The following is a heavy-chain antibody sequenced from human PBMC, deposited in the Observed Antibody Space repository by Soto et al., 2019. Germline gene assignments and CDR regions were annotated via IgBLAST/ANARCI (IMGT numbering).Heavy chain of an antibody. CDR1: GYTFTSYA. V-gene: IGHV1-3*01. D-gene: IGHD3-3*01. CDR2: INAGNGNT. J-gene: IGHJ5*02. CDR3: ARVYYDFWSGPTNWFDP. Sequence: QVQLVQSVAEVKKPGASVKVSCKASGYTFTSYAMHWVRQAPGQRLECMGWINAGNGNTKYSQKFQGRVTITRDTSASTAYMELSSLRSEDTAVYYCARVYYDFWSGPTNWFDPWGQGTLVTVSS.